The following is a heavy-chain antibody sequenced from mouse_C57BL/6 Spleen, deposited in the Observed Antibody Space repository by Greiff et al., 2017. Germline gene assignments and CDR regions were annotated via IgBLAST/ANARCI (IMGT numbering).Heavy chain of an antibody. CDR3: ARFRYDYDGGDY. CDR1: GYTFTSYW. D-gene: IGHD2-4*01. V-gene: IGHV1-55*01. J-gene: IGHJ2*01. Sequence: VQLQQPGAELVKPGASVKMSCKASGYTFTSYWITWVKQRPGQGLEWIGDIYPGSGSTNYNEKFKSKATLTVDTSSSTAYMQLSSLTSEDSAVYYCARFRYDYDGGDYWGQGTTLTVSS. CDR2: IYPGSGST.